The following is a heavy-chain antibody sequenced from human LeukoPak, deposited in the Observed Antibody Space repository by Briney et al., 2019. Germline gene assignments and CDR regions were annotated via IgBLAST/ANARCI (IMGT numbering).Heavy chain of an antibody. Sequence: GGSLRLSCAASGFTFSSYAMSWVRQAPGKGLEWASAISGSGGSTYYADSVKGRFTISRDNSKNTLYLQMNSLRAEDTAVYYCAKDSRTYYDILTGYGPFDYWGQGTLVTVSS. D-gene: IGHD3-9*01. CDR2: ISGSGGST. J-gene: IGHJ4*02. V-gene: IGHV3-23*01. CDR3: AKDSRTYYDILTGYGPFDY. CDR1: GFTFSSYA.